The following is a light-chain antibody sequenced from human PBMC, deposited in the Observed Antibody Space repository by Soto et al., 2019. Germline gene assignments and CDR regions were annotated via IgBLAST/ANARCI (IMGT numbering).Light chain of an antibody. J-gene: IGLJ1*01. V-gene: IGLV2-11*01. CDR1: NSALGDYHY. Sequence: QSALTQPRSVSGSPGQSVTISCTGTNSALGDYHYVSWYQQYPGKAPQLMIYDVTKRLSGVPDRFSGSKSGNTASLTSSGIQAYYEADYYCHSYAATNTCLFGTGTQLPVL. CDR3: HSYAATNTCL. CDR2: DVT.